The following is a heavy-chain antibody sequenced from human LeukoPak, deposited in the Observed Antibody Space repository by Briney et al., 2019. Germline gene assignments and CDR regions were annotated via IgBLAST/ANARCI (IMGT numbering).Heavy chain of an antibody. Sequence: SETLSLTCAVSGGSISSSNWWSWVRQPPGKGLEWIGEIYYSGSTYYNPSLKSRVTISVDTSKNQFSLKLSSVTAADTAVYYCARGYCSGGSCYSYYYYNYMDVWGKGTTVTVSS. CDR3: ARGYCSGGSCYSYYYYNYMDV. J-gene: IGHJ6*03. V-gene: IGHV4-4*02. CDR2: IYYSGST. D-gene: IGHD2-15*01. CDR1: GGSISSSNW.